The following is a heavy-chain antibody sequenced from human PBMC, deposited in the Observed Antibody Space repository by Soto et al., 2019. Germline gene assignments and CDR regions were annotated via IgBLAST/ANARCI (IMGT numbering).Heavy chain of an antibody. D-gene: IGHD2-2*03. V-gene: IGHV3-21*01. CDR1: GFTFSSYS. Sequence: EVQLVESGGGLVKPGGSLRLSCAASGFTFSSYSMNWVRQAPGKGLEWVSSISSSSSYIYYADSVKGRFTISRDNAKNSRYLQMNSLRAEDTAVYYCAGSGYCSSTSCYAGIRFDPWGQGTLVTVSS. CDR2: ISSSSSYI. J-gene: IGHJ5*02. CDR3: AGSGYCSSTSCYAGIRFDP.